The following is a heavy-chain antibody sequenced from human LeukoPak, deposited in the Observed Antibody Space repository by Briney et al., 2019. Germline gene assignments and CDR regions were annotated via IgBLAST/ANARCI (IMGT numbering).Heavy chain of an antibody. V-gene: IGHV3-48*01. J-gene: IGHJ6*03. CDR2: ISSSSSTI. Sequence: GGSLRLSCAASGFTFSSYSMNWVRQAPGKGLEWVSYISSSSSTIYYADSVKGRFTISRDNAKNSLYLQMNSLRAEDTAVYYCARSGYDHYYYYYYMDVWGKRTTVSVSS. CDR1: GFTFSSYS. D-gene: IGHD5-12*01. CDR3: ARSGYDHYYYYYYMDV.